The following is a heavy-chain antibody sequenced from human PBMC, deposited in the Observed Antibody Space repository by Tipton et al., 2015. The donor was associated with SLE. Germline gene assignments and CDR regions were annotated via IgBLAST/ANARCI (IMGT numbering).Heavy chain of an antibody. CDR1: GYSINSGYY. V-gene: IGHV4-38-2*02. CDR3: ARESRYSSNWLNAFDV. J-gene: IGHJ3*01. Sequence: TLSLTCAVSGYSINSGYYWGWIRQPPGKGLEWIGSIFYSGSTYYNWSLKGRVTISLDTSKNQFSLKLISVTAADTAVYFCARESRYSSNWLNAFDVWGQGTMVTVSS. CDR2: IFYSGST. D-gene: IGHD6-13*01.